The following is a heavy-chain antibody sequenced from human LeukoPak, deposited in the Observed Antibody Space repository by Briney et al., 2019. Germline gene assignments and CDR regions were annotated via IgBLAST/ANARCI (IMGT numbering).Heavy chain of an antibody. CDR1: GFTFDDYA. CDR2: ISWNSGSI. D-gene: IGHD3-22*01. V-gene: IGHV3-9*01. Sequence: GGSLRLSCAASGFTFDDYAMHWVRQDPGKGLEWVSGISWNSGSIGYADSVKGRFTISRDNAKNSLYLQMNSLRAEDTALYYRAKTPYDGSGYLLGFDYWGQGTLVTVSS. CDR3: AKTPYDGSGYLLGFDY. J-gene: IGHJ4*02.